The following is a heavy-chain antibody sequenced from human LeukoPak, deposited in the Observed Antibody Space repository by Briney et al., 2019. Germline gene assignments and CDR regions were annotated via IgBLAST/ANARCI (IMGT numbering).Heavy chain of an antibody. D-gene: IGHD5-24*01. Sequence: SETLSLTCTVSGGSISSSFNYWAWIRQPPGKGLEWIGYIYKSGSTNYNPSLKSRVTISEDMSKNQFSLKLSSVTAADTAVYYCARGGDGYNYEDYWGQGTLVTVSS. CDR3: ARGGDGYNYEDY. CDR1: GGSISSSFNY. V-gene: IGHV4-61*05. J-gene: IGHJ4*02. CDR2: IYKSGST.